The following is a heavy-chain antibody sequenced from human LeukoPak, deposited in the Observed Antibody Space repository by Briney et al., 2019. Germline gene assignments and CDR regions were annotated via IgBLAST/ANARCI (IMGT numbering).Heavy chain of an antibody. J-gene: IGHJ4*02. D-gene: IGHD6-6*01. V-gene: IGHV1-69*04. CDR1: GGTFSSDA. CDR3: ASLSGPLDYNEAAPAY. Sequence: SVKVSCKAPGGTFSSDAISWVRQAPGQGLEWMGRIIPILGIANYAQKFQGRVTITADKSTSTAYMELSSLRSEDTAVYYCASLSGPLDYNEAAPAYWGQGTLVTVSS. CDR2: IIPILGIA.